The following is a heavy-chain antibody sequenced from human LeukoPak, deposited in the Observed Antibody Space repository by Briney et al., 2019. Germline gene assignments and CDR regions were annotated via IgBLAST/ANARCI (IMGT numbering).Heavy chain of an antibody. CDR1: GGSINGYY. D-gene: IGHD5-24*01. CDR2: IYYSGST. CDR3: ARSGSSDGYNYP. Sequence: SETLSLTCTVSGGSINGYYWSWFRQPPGKGLEWIGYIYYSGSTNYSPSLKSRVSISVDTSKNQFSLKLSSVTAADTAVYYCARSGSSDGYNYPWGQGTLVTVSS. V-gene: IGHV4-59*01. J-gene: IGHJ5*02.